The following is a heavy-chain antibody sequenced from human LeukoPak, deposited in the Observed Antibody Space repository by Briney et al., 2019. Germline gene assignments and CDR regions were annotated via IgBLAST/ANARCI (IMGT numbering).Heavy chain of an antibody. D-gene: IGHD2-2*01. V-gene: IGHV4-31*03. CDR2: IYYSGST. CDR1: GGSISSGGYY. CDR3: ARDSCSSTSCYAGNWFDP. J-gene: IGHJ5*02. Sequence: SQTLSLTCTVSGGSISSGGYYWSWIRQHPGKGLEWIGYIYYSGSTYYNPSLKSRVTISVDTSKNQFSLKLSSVTAADTAVYYCARDSCSSTSCYAGNWFDPWGQGTLVTVSS.